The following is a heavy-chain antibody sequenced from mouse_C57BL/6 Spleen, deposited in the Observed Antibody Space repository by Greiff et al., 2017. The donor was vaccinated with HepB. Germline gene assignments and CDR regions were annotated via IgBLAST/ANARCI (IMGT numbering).Heavy chain of an antibody. V-gene: IGHV5-15*01. CDR2: ISNLAYSI. CDR1: GFTFSDYG. Sequence: EVNVVESGGGLVQPGGSLKLSCAASGFTFSDYGMAWVRQAPRKGPEWVAFISNLAYSIYYADTVTGRFTISRENAKNTLYLEMSSLRSEDTAMYYCARYSEGYFDYWGQGTTLTVSS. J-gene: IGHJ2*01. CDR3: ARYSEGYFDY.